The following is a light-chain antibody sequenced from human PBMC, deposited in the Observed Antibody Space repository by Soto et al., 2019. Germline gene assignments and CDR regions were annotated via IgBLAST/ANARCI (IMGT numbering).Light chain of an antibody. CDR3: ETWDSNTRV. J-gene: IGLJ3*02. CDR2: VEGSGTY. Sequence: QAVVTQSSSASASLGSSVKLTCTLSSGHSSYIIAWHQQQPGKAPRFLMRVEGSGTYNKGSGVPDRFSGSTSGADRSLTISNLQFEDEADYYCETWDSNTRVFSGGTKLTVL. V-gene: IGLV4-60*02. CDR1: SGHSSYI.